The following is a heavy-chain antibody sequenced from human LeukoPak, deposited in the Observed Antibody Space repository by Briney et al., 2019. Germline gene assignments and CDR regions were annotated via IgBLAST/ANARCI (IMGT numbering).Heavy chain of an antibody. CDR1: GFTFSSYD. J-gene: IGHJ3*02. CDR2: IGTADDP. D-gene: IGHD3-9*01. CDR3: ARAVPDILTGSGAFDI. Sequence: PGGSLRLSCAASGFTFSSYDMHWVRQATGKGLEWVSAIGTADDPYYPGSVKGRFTISRENAKNSLYLQMNSLRAGDTAVYYCARAVPDILTGSGAFDIWGQGTMVTVSS. V-gene: IGHV3-13*05.